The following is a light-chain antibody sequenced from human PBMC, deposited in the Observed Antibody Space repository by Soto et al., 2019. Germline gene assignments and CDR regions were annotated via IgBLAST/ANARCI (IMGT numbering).Light chain of an antibody. CDR1: QSVDSSF. J-gene: IGKJ1*01. CDR3: QQYVGSVT. CDR2: GAS. Sequence: EIVLTQSPGSLSLSPGERATLSCRASQSVDSSFFAWYQKKPGQAPRLLIYGASKRATGIPDRFSGSGSGTDFTRTISRLEPEGFDVYYCQQYVGSVTFGQGTKVEIK. V-gene: IGKV3-20*01.